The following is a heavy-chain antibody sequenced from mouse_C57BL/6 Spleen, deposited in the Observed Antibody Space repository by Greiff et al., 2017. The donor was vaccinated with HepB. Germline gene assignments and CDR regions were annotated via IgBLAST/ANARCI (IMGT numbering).Heavy chain of an antibody. CDR1: GFTFSSYA. Sequence: EVQLQQSGGGLVKPGGSLKLSCAASGFTFSSYAMSWVRQTPEKRLEWVATISDGGSYTYYPDNVKGRFTISRDNAKNNLYLQMSHLKSEDTAMYYCARDKKLTGYFDYWGQGTTLTVSS. D-gene: IGHD4-1*01. CDR2: ISDGGSYT. V-gene: IGHV5-4*01. CDR3: ARDKKLTGYFDY. J-gene: IGHJ2*01.